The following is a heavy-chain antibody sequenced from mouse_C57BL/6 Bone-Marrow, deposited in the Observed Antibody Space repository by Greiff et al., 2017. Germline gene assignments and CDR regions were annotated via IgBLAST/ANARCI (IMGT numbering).Heavy chain of an antibody. J-gene: IGHJ2*01. CDR1: GYAFSSSW. CDR3: ARLRLDYDYDGDY. Sequence: VQLQQSGPELVKPGASVKISCKASGYAFSSSWMNWVKQRPGKGLEWIGRIYPGDGDTNYNGKFKGKATLTADKSSSTAYMQLSSLTSEDSAVYFCARLRLDYDYDGDYWGQGTTLTVSS. V-gene: IGHV1-82*01. D-gene: IGHD2-4*01. CDR2: IYPGDGDT.